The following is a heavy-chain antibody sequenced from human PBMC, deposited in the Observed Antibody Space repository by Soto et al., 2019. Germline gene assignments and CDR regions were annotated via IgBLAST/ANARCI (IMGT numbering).Heavy chain of an antibody. CDR1: GFTFDDYA. CDR3: AEDLGYYDFWSGHQN. Sequence: GGSLRLSCVASGFTFDDYAMYWVRQAPGKGLEWVSGITWNSGSMVYADSVKGRFTISRDNAKNSLYLQMNSLRAEDTALYWCAEDLGYYDFWSGHQNWGQGTLVTVSS. CDR2: ITWNSGSM. J-gene: IGHJ4*02. D-gene: IGHD3-3*01. V-gene: IGHV3-9*01.